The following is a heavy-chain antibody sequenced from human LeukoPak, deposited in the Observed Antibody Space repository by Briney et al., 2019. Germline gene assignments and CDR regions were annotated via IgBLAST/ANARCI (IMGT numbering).Heavy chain of an antibody. CDR1: GYTFTSYG. J-gene: IGHJ4*02. CDR2: ISAYNGST. CDR3: ARVPYGIAVAGTHFDY. V-gene: IGHV1-18*01. D-gene: IGHD6-19*01. Sequence: GASVKVSCKASGYTFTSYGISWVRQAPGQGLEWMGWISAYNGSTNYAQKLQGRVTMTTDTSTSTAYMELRSLRSDGTAVYYCARVPYGIAVAGTHFDYWGQGTLVTVSS.